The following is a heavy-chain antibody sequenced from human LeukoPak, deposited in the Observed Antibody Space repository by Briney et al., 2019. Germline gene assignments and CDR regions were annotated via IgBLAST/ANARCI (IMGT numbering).Heavy chain of an antibody. J-gene: IGHJ4*02. CDR3: ARKIPNYYDSSGYDY. CDR1: GYTFTGYY. D-gene: IGHD3-22*01. CDR2: INPNSGGT. V-gene: IGHV1-2*04. Sequence: ASVKVSCKASGYTFTGYYMHWVRQGPGQGLEWMGWINPNSGGTNYAQKFQGWVTMARNTSISTAYMELSSLRSEDTAVYYCARKIPNYYDSSGYDYWGQGTLVTVSS.